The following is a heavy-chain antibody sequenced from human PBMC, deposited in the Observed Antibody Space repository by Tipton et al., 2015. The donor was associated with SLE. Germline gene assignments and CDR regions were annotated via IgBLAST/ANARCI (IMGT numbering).Heavy chain of an antibody. D-gene: IGHD6-6*01. CDR3: ARQSMAARPDFDF. J-gene: IGHJ4*02. CDR1: GYSISSGYY. CDR2: IYYNGNT. Sequence: TLSLTCTVSGYSISSGYYWGWIRHPPGKGLEWIGYIYYNGNTDYNSSLKSRVTISVDASKNQFSLILNSVTAADTAVYYCARQSMAARPDFDFWGQGTLVTVSS. V-gene: IGHV4-38-2*02.